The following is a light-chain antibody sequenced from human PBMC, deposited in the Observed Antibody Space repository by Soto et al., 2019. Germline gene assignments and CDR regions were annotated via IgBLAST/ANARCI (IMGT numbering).Light chain of an antibody. CDR2: GAS. Sequence: IVMTQSPATLSVSPGERATLSCRAIQSVIINVALYQQKPGQAPRLLIYGASTRATRIPARFSGSGSGTEFTLTISSLQSEDFAVYYCQQYNNWPPITFGQGTRLQIK. V-gene: IGKV3-15*01. J-gene: IGKJ5*01. CDR3: QQYNNWPPIT. CDR1: QSVIIN.